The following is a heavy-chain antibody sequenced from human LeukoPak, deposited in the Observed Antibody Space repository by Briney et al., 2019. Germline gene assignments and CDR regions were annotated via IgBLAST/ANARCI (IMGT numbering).Heavy chain of an antibody. V-gene: IGHV3-53*01. CDR1: GFTVSSNY. CDR3: ARDLLGFDP. Sequence: PGGSLRLSCAASGFTVSSNYMDWVRQAPGKGLEWVSVISGGGNTYYADSVKGRFTLSRDNTKNTVYLQMNSLRAEDTAVYYCARDLLGFDPWGQGTLVTVSS. CDR2: ISGGGNT. J-gene: IGHJ5*02.